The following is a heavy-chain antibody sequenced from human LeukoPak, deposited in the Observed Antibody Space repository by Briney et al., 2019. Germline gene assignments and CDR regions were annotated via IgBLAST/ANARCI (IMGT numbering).Heavy chain of an antibody. V-gene: IGHV1-2*06. CDR3: ARVMVASRSYFDY. CDR1: GYTFTGYY. D-gene: IGHD2-8*01. J-gene: IGHJ4*02. CDR2: INPNSGGT. Sequence: SVKVSCKASGYTFTGYYMHWVRQTPGQGLEWMGRINPNSGGTNYAQKFQGRVTMTRDTSISTAYMELSRLRSDDTAVYYCARVMVASRSYFDYWGQGTLVTVSS.